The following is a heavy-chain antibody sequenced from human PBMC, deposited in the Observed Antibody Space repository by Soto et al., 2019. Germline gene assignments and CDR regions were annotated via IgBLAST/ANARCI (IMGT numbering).Heavy chain of an antibody. D-gene: IGHD2-2*01. CDR2: IYYSGST. Sequence: QLQLQESGPGLVKPSETLSLTCTVSGGSISSSSYYWGWIRQPPGKGLEWIGSIYYSGSTYYNPSLKSRVTISVDTSKNQFSLKLSSVTAADTAVYYCARPLPIGYCSSTSCRQGWFDPWGQGTLVTVSS. CDR3: ARPLPIGYCSSTSCRQGWFDP. CDR1: GGSISSSSYY. V-gene: IGHV4-39*01. J-gene: IGHJ5*02.